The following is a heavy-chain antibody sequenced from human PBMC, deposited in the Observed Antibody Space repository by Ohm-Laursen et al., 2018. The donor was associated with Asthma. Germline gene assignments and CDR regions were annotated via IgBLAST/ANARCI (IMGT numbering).Heavy chain of an antibody. D-gene: IGHD6-6*01. Sequence: SLRLSCAASGFTLSSYAMHWVRQAPGKGLEWVAVISYDGSNKYYADSVKGRFTISRDNSKNTLYLQMNSLRAEDTAVYYCAGSIGVRFDPWGQGTLVTVSS. V-gene: IGHV3-30-3*01. J-gene: IGHJ5*02. CDR1: GFTLSSYA. CDR2: ISYDGSNK. CDR3: AGSIGVRFDP.